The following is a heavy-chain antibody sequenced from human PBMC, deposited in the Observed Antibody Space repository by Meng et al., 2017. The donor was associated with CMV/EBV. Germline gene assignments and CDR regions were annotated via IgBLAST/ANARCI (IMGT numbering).Heavy chain of an antibody. CDR3: ARDPRLWVAGANPLYYFDY. Sequence: GESLKISCAASGFAFRSYAMHWVRQAPGKGLEWAAVISYDGSNKYYADSVKGRFTSSRDNSKNTLYLQMNSLRAEDTAVYYCARDPRLWVAGANPLYYFDYWGQGTLVTVSS. V-gene: IGHV3-30*04. CDR1: GFAFRSYA. CDR2: ISYDGSNK. J-gene: IGHJ4*02. D-gene: IGHD6-19*01.